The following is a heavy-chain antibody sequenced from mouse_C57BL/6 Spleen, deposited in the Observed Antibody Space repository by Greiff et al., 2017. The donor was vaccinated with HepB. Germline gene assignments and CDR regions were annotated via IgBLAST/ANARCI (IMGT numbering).Heavy chain of an antibody. V-gene: IGHV2-2*01. CDR2: IWSGGST. J-gene: IGHJ1*03. D-gene: IGHD1-1*01. CDR1: GFSLTSYG. CDR3: ARLDYYGSRRYFDV. Sequence: VKLQESGPGLVQPSQSLSITCTVSGFSLTSYGVHWVRQSPGKGLEWLGVIWSGGSTDYNAAFISRLSISKDNSKSQVFFKMNSLQADDTAIYYCARLDYYGSRRYFDVWGTGTTVTVSS.